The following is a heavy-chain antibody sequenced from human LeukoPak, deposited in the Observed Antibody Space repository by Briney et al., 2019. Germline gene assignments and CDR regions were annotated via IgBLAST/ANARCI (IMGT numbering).Heavy chain of an antibody. CDR1: GITFSSYG. CDR2: IWYNGSKK. Sequence: GRSLRLSCAASGITFSSYGMHWVRQAPGKGLEWVAIIWYNGSKKYYAESVKGRFTISRDNSKNTLYLQMSSLRAEDTAVYYCARDPYGSGDGYFDYWGQGTLVTVSS. V-gene: IGHV3-33*08. CDR3: ARDPYGSGDGYFDY. D-gene: IGHD3-10*01. J-gene: IGHJ4*02.